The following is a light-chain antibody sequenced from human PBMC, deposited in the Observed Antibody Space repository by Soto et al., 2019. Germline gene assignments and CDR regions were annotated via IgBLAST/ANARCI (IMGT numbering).Light chain of an antibody. J-gene: IGLJ1*01. V-gene: IGLV3-21*04. CDR2: YDS. CDR1: NIGSKS. CDR3: QVGDSSRV. Sequence: SYELTQPPSVSVAPGKTARITCGGNNIGSKSVHWYQQKPGQAPVLVIYYDSDRPSGIPERFSGSNSGNTATLTISRVEAGDEADYYCQVGDSSRVFGTGTQLTVL.